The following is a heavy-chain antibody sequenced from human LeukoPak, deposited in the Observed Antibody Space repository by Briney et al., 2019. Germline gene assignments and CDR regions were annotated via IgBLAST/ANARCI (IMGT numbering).Heavy chain of an antibody. Sequence: ASVKVSCKVSGYTLTELSMHWVRQAPGKGLEWMGGFDPEDGETIYAQKFQGRVTMTEDTSTDTAYMELSSLRSEDTAVYYCATTVVVAATRDYWGQGTLVTVSS. CDR1: GYTLTELS. V-gene: IGHV1-24*01. CDR3: ATTVVVAATRDY. D-gene: IGHD2-15*01. CDR2: FDPEDGET. J-gene: IGHJ4*02.